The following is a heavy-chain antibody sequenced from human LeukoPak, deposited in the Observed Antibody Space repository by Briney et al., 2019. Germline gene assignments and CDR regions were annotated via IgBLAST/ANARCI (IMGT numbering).Heavy chain of an antibody. J-gene: IGHJ4*02. Sequence: GGSLRLSCAASGFTFSSYAMSWVRQAPGKGLEWVSAISGSGGSTYYADSVKGRFTISRDNSKNTLYLQMNSPRAEDTAVYYCAKKTGSSGAYFDYWGQGTLVTVSS. V-gene: IGHV3-23*01. CDR2: ISGSGGST. CDR3: AKKTGSSGAYFDY. D-gene: IGHD6-19*01. CDR1: GFTFSSYA.